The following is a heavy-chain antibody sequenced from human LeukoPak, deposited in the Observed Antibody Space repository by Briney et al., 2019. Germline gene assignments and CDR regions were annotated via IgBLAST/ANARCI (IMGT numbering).Heavy chain of an antibody. CDR2: ISYDGSNK. D-gene: IGHD6-19*01. Sequence: PGGSLRLSCAASGFTFSSYAMHWVRQAPGKGLEWVAVISYDGSNKYYADSVKGRFTISRDNSKNTLYLHMNSLRAEDTAVYYCARVAGIRAEYFQHWGQGTLVTVSS. CDR3: ARVAGIRAEYFQH. J-gene: IGHJ1*01. V-gene: IGHV3-30*04. CDR1: GFTFSSYA.